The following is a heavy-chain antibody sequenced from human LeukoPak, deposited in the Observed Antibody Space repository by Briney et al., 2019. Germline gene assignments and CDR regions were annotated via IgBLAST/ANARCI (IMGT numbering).Heavy chain of an antibody. CDR1: GYTFTGYY. D-gene: IGHD3-10*01. V-gene: IGHV1-2*02. CDR2: INPNSGGT. Sequence: GASVKVSCKASGYTFTGYYMHWVRQAPGQGLEWMGWINPNSGGTNYAQKFQGRVTMTRDTSISTAYMELSRLRSDDTAVYYCARGAEYYYGSGSLYYFDYWGQGTLVTVSS. J-gene: IGHJ4*02. CDR3: ARGAEYYYGSGSLYYFDY.